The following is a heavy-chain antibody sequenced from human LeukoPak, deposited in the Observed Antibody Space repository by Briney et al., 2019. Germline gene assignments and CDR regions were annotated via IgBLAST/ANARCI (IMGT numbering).Heavy chain of an antibody. Sequence: PGGSLRLSCAASGFTDYMTWVRQAPGKGLVWVSGINTDESSTNYADSVKGRFTISRQNAKNTLYLQMDSLGDEDTAVYYCGLSMVRALSPDYWGQGTLVTVSS. CDR3: GLSMVRALSPDY. J-gene: IGHJ4*02. CDR1: GFTDY. D-gene: IGHD3-10*01. CDR2: INTDESST. V-gene: IGHV3-74*01.